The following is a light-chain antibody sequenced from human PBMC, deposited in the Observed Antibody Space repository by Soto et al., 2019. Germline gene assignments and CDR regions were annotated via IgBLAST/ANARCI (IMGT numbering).Light chain of an antibody. Sequence: DIQMTQSPSTLSASVGDRVTITCRASQSISSWLAWYQQKPGKAPNLLIYKTSSLESGVPSRFSGSGSGTEFTLTVNSLQPDDFATYYCQQYDSYPLTFGGGTKVELK. J-gene: IGKJ4*01. V-gene: IGKV1-5*03. CDR3: QQYDSYPLT. CDR1: QSISSW. CDR2: KTS.